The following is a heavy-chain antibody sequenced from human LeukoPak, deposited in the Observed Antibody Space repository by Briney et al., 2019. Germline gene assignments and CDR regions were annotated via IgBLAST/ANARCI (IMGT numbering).Heavy chain of an antibody. CDR1: GFTFSSYS. D-gene: IGHD2-21*02. Sequence: GGSLRLSCAASGFTFSSYSMNWVRQAPGKGLEWVSSISSSSSYIYYADSVKGRLTISRDNAKNSLYLQMNSLRAEDTAEYYCARDATRGGDNDYWGQGTRVIVSS. CDR3: ARDATRGGDNDY. CDR2: ISSSSSYI. J-gene: IGHJ4*02. V-gene: IGHV3-21*01.